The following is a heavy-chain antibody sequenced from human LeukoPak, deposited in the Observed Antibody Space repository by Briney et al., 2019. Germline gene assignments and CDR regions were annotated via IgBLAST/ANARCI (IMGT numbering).Heavy chain of an antibody. CDR3: VKESTSSGYYYAPDY. CDR1: GFSFRTYA. CDR2: ISGSGATT. J-gene: IGHJ4*02. V-gene: IGHV3-23*01. Sequence: GGSLTLSCAASGFSFRTYAMTWVSQAPGKGLEWVSSISGSGATTYNADPLKGRFTISRDNSENTLYLQMNSLRAEDTAVYYCVKESTSSGYYYAPDYWGQGTLVTVS. D-gene: IGHD3-22*01.